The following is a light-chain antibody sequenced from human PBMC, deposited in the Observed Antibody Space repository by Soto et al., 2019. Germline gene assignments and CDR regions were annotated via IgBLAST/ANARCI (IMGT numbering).Light chain of an antibody. Sequence: EIVLTQSPGTLSLSPGERATLSCRASQSVNIFLAWFQQKPGQAPRLLIFHASNRATGVPDRFSGSGSGTDFTLTITRQAPEDSAVYYCHHYVGSPWAFGQGTRVEIK. CDR2: HAS. J-gene: IGKJ1*01. V-gene: IGKV3-20*01. CDR3: HHYVGSPWA. CDR1: QSVNIF.